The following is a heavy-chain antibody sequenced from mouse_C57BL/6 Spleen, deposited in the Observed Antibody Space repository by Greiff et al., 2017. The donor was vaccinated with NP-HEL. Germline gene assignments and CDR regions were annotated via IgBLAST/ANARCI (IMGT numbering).Heavy chain of an antibody. Sequence: EVQLVESGGGLVKPGGSLKLSCAASGFTFSSYTMSWVRQTPEKRLEWVATISGGGGNTYYPDSVKGRFTISRDNAKNTLYLQMSSLRSEDTALYYCARDYYGSSYWYFDVWGTGTTVTVSS. D-gene: IGHD1-1*01. J-gene: IGHJ1*03. CDR2: ISGGGGNT. CDR1: GFTFSSYT. CDR3: ARDYYGSSYWYFDV. V-gene: IGHV5-9*01.